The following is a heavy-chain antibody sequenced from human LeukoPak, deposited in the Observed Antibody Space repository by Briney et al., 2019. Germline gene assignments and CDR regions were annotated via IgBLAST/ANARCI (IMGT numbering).Heavy chain of an antibody. D-gene: IGHD3-16*02. CDR3: ARVPLYDYVWGSYRHYAFDI. Sequence: NPSETLSLTCAVYGGSFSGYYWSWIRQPPGKGLEWIGEINHSGSTNYNPSLKSRVTISVDTPKNQFSLKLSSVTAADTAVYYCARVPLYDYVWGSYRHYAFDIWGQGTMVTVSS. CDR2: INHSGST. V-gene: IGHV4-34*01. CDR1: GGSFSGYY. J-gene: IGHJ3*02.